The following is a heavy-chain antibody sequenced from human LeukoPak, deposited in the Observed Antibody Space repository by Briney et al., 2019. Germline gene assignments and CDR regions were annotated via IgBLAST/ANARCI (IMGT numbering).Heavy chain of an antibody. J-gene: IGHJ5*02. Sequence: SVKVSCKASGGTFSSYAISWVRQAPGQGLEWMGGIIPIFGTANYAQKFQGRVTITTDESTSTAYMELSSLRSEDTAVYYCAKDRSEPYGDYVFGWFDPWGQGTLVTVSS. CDR1: GGTFSSYA. V-gene: IGHV1-69*05. CDR3: AKDRSEPYGDYVFGWFDP. D-gene: IGHD4-17*01. CDR2: IIPIFGTA.